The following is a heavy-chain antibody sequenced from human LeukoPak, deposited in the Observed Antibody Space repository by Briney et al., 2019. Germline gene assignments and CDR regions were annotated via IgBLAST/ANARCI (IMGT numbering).Heavy chain of an antibody. Sequence: PGGSLRLSCAASGFTFSSYEMSWVRQAPGKGLEWVANIKQDGSEKYYVDSVKGRFTISRDNAKNSLYLQMNSLRAEDTAVYYCARVAVGASSSWYPFDYWGQGTLVTVSS. CDR3: ARVAVGASSSWYPFDY. CDR1: GFTFSSYE. J-gene: IGHJ4*02. CDR2: IKQDGSEK. D-gene: IGHD6-13*01. V-gene: IGHV3-7*01.